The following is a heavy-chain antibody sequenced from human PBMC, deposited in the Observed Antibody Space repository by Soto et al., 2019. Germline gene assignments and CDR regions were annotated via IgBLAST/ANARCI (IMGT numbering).Heavy chain of an antibody. CDR3: ARGNKGPGHYGPGSQGWYGP. V-gene: IGHV1-69*06. Sequence: HVQLVQSGAEVKKPGSSVRVSCKVSGGTFSSHAINWLRQAPGQGLEWMGVIIPITETPNNAEKFQGRVTITADKSTTTVYMELSSLTFDDTAVYFCARGNKGPGHYGPGSQGWYGPWGQGTLVTVSS. CDR2: IIPITETP. D-gene: IGHD3-10*01. J-gene: IGHJ5*02. CDR1: GGTFSSHA.